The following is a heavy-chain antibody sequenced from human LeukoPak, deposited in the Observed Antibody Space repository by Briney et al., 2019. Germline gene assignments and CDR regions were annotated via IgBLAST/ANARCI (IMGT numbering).Heavy chain of an antibody. J-gene: IGHJ4*02. Sequence: GGSLRLSCAASGFTFSSYHMNWVRQAPGKGLEWVSSISSGSNYIYYADSVRGRFTTSRDNAKNSLFLRMNSLRAEDTAVYFCARVSSGITHNDWGQGTLVTVSS. CDR3: ARVSSGITHND. D-gene: IGHD3-10*01. CDR1: GFTFSSYH. CDR2: ISSGSNYI. V-gene: IGHV3-21*01.